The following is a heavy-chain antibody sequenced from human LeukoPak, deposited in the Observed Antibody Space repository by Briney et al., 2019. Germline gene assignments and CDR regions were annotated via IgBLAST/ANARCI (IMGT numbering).Heavy chain of an antibody. J-gene: IGHJ6*02. Sequence: ASVKVSCKASGYTFASYGISWVRQAPGQGLEWMGWISAYNGNTNYAQKLQGRVTMTTDTSTSTAYMELRSLRSDDTAVYYCARMPTYYYGSGSPDYYYYGMDVWGQGTTVTVSS. D-gene: IGHD3-10*01. CDR3: ARMPTYYYGSGSPDYYYYGMDV. CDR1: GYTFASYG. V-gene: IGHV1-18*01. CDR2: ISAYNGNT.